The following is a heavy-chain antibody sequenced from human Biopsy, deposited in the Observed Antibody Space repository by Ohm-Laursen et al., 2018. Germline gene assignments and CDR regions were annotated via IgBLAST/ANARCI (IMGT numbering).Heavy chain of an antibody. Sequence: SETLSLTCAVTYGSISGHFWSWIRQTPGKGLEWIGEINHSGRTNYNPSLKSRVTISVDTSKNQFSLKVRSVTAAGTAVYYCVRGVDYYDPYHYYALDVWGQGTTVTVSS. CDR3: VRGVDYYDPYHYYALDV. J-gene: IGHJ6*02. V-gene: IGHV4-34*01. D-gene: IGHD3-22*01. CDR2: INHSGRT. CDR1: YGSISGHF.